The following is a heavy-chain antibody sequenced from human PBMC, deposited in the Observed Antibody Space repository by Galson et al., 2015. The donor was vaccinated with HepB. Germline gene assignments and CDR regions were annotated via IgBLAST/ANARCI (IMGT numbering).Heavy chain of an antibody. CDR1: GFAFSSYA. Sequence: SLRLSCAASGFAFSSYAMSWVRQTSGKGLAWVGRIGSKANNYATAYAASVKGRFSIPRDDSKNTAFLQMTSLKTEDTAVYYCTRLGDLSGYSSAWGQGTLVTVSS. J-gene: IGHJ5*02. CDR3: TRLGDLSGYSSA. CDR2: IGSKANNYAT. D-gene: IGHD6-25*01. V-gene: IGHV3-73*01.